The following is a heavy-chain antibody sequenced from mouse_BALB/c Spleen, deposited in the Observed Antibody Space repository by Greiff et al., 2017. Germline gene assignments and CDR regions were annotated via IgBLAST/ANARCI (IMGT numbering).Heavy chain of an antibody. V-gene: IGHV1-69*01. CDR2: IDTSDSYT. CDR1: GYTFTDYW. CDR3: ARRGPGYAMDY. Sequence: VQLQQPGAELVMPGASVKMSCKASGYTFTDYWMHWVKQRPGQGLEWIGAIDTSDSYTSYNQKFKGKATLTVDESSSTAYMQLSSLTSEDSAVYYCARRGPGYAMDYWGQGTSVTVSS. J-gene: IGHJ4*01.